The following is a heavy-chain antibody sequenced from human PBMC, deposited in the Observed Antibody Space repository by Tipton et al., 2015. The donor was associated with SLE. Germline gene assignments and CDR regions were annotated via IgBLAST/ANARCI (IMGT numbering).Heavy chain of an antibody. J-gene: IGHJ4*02. CDR1: GGSISSGGYS. D-gene: IGHD6-13*01. V-gene: IGHV4-30-2*01. Sequence: TLSLTCAVSGGSISSGGYSWSWIRQPPGKGLEWIGYIYHSGSTYYNPSLKSRVTISVDTSKNQFSLKLSSVTAADTAVYHCGLAAAGTRFDYWGQGTLVTVSS. CDR3: GLAAAGTRFDY. CDR2: IYHSGST.